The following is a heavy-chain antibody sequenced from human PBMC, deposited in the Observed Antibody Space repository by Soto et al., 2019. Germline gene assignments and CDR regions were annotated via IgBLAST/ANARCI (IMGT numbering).Heavy chain of an antibody. CDR3: VTCFGDNGNTGGYNCFNF. V-gene: IGHV1-8*01. J-gene: IGHJ4*02. CDR2: MSPNRENK. D-gene: IGHD1-1*01. Sequence: ASVKVSCKTSGYTFTNFDVNWVRQAAGQGLEWLGWMSPNRENKGYAQKVQGRVSMTRDNSITTAYMELSSLRSEDTAVYYCVTCFGDNGNTGGYNCFNFWGQGPPVPVSS. CDR1: GYTFTNFD.